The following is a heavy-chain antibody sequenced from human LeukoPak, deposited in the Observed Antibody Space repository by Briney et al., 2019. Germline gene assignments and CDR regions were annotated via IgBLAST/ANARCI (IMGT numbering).Heavy chain of an antibody. CDR2: MNPNSGNT. CDR1: GYTFTSYD. V-gene: IGHV1-8*01. CDR3: ARFSYDILTGHYYFDY. J-gene: IGHJ4*02. D-gene: IGHD3-9*01. Sequence: ASVKVSCKASGYTFTSYDINWVRQATGQGLEWMGWMNPNSGNTGYAQKFQGRVTMTRNTSISTAYMELSSLRSEDTAVYYCARFSYDILTGHYYFDYWGQGTLVTVSS.